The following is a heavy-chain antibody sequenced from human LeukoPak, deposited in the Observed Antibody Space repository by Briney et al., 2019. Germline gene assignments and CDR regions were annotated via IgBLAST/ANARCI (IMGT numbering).Heavy chain of an antibody. D-gene: IGHD6-6*01. V-gene: IGHV3-30-3*01. J-gene: IGHJ4*02. CDR2: ISYDGSNK. CDR1: GFIVTSNY. Sequence: GGSLRLSCAASGFIVTSNYMSWVRQAPGKGLEWVAVISYDGSNKYYADSVKGRFTISRDNSKNMLYLQMNSLRAEDTAVYYCARSIAARTPTFDYWGQGTLVTVSS. CDR3: ARSIAARTPTFDY.